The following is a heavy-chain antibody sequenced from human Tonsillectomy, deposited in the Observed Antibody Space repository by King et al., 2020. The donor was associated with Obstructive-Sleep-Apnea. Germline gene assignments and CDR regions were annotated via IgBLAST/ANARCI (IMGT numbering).Heavy chain of an antibody. D-gene: IGHD3-22*01. J-gene: IGHJ4*02. CDR3: ARAKLSDYYDRRYYFDY. V-gene: IGHV1-18*04. Sequence: VQLVESGAEVKKPGASVKVSCKASGYTFTSYGISWVRQAPGQGLEWMGWISAYNGNTNYAQKRQGRVTMTTETSTSTAYMELRSMRSDDTAVYYCARAKLSDYYDRRYYFDYWGQGTLVTVSS. CDR2: ISAYNGNT. CDR1: GYTFTSYG.